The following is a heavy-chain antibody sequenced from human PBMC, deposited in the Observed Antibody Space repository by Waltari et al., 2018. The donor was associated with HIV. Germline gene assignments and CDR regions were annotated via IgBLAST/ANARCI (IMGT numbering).Heavy chain of an antibody. D-gene: IGHD3-10*01. CDR1: GYMFTSYA. J-gene: IGHJ5*02. CDR2: PKTKTGTP. CDR3: ARTESMTGFGGSLCEP. Sequence: HVLLVQSGSVLKQPPSLLQVSCKASGYMFTSYAINWARQAPAQRLEWMGWPKTKTGTPTEAQEYTGRIVFSVDTPVNTAHRQISSLKPGETAVNDCARTESMTGFGGSLCEPWGQGTLVTVSP. V-gene: IGHV7-4-1*02.